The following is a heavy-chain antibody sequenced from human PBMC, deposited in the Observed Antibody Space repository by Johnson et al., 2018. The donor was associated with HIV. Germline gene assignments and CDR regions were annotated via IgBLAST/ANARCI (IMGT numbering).Heavy chain of an antibody. CDR2: INWNGGST. CDR3: ARVIGYDSSGKAFDI. Sequence: MLLVESGGGVVRPGGSLRLSCAASGFTFDDYGMSWVRQAPGKGLEWVSGINWNGGSTGYADSVKGRFTISRDNAKNYLHLQMNSLRAEDTALYYCARVIGYDSSGKAFDIWGRGTMVTVSS. CDR1: GFTFDDYG. D-gene: IGHD3-22*01. J-gene: IGHJ3*02. V-gene: IGHV3-20*04.